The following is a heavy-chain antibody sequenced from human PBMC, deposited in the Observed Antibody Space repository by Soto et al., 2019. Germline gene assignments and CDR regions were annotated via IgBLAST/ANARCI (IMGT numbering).Heavy chain of an antibody. J-gene: IGHJ4*02. V-gene: IGHV4-30-2*01. D-gene: IGHD4-17*01. CDR2: IYHSGST. Sequence: PSETLSLTCAVSGGSISSGGYSWSWIRQPPGKGLEWIGYIYHSGSTHYNPSLKSRVTISVDRSKNQFSLKLSSVTAADTAVYYCARASNTVTTLDYWGQGTLVIVSS. CDR1: GGSISSGGYS. CDR3: ARASNTVTTLDY.